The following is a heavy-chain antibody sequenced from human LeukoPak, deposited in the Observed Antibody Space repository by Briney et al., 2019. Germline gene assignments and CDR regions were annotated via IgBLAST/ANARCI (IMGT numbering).Heavy chain of an antibody. V-gene: IGHV1-46*01. D-gene: IGHD2-15*01. CDR2: INPSGGST. CDR3: ARDFCSGGSCYDNPDYYYYMDV. J-gene: IGHJ6*03. CDR1: GYTFTTYG. Sequence: ASVKVSCKTSGYTFTTYGLSWVRQAPGQGLEWMGIINPSGGSTSYAQKFQGRVTMTRDMSTSTVYMELSSLRSEDTAVYYCARDFCSGGSCYDNPDYYYYMDVWGKGTTVTVSS.